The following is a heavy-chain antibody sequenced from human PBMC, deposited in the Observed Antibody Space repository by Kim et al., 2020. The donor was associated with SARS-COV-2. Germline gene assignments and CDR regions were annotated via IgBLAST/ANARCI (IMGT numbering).Heavy chain of an antibody. CDR2: IYPGDSDT. Sequence: GESLKISCKGSGYFFTNYWIGWVRQMPGKGLEWMGIIYPGDSDTRYNPSFQGQVTISADESIRTAYLQWSSLKASDTAMYYCVRQAPTMMVVVTHAFDIWGQGTLVTVSS. J-gene: IGHJ3*02. D-gene: IGHD3-22*01. CDR3: VRQAPTMMVVVTHAFDI. CDR1: GYFFTNYW. V-gene: IGHV5-51*01.